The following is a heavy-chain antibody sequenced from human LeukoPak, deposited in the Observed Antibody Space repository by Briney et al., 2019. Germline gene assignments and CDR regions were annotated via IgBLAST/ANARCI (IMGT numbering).Heavy chain of an antibody. CDR3: ARDMGRAWYGPPDY. Sequence: PGGSLRLSCAASGFTFSSYAMSWVRQAPGKGLEWVTAISGSGGSPYYADSVKGRFRIARDNSKNTLYLQMNSLRAEDTAVYFCARDMGRAWYGPPDYWGQGTLVTVSS. J-gene: IGHJ4*02. CDR1: GFTFSSYA. D-gene: IGHD6-13*01. V-gene: IGHV3-23*01. CDR2: ISGSGGSP.